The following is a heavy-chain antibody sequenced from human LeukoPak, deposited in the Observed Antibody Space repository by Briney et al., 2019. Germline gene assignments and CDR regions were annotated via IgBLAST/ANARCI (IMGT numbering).Heavy chain of an antibody. Sequence: GASVKVSCKASGYTFTSYDINWVRQATGQGLEWMRWMNPNSGNTGYAQKFQGRVTMTRNTSISTAYMELSSLRSEDTAVYYCARGLSTVTPDAFDIWGQGTMVTVSS. V-gene: IGHV1-8*01. CDR1: GYTFTSYD. J-gene: IGHJ3*02. CDR2: MNPNSGNT. D-gene: IGHD4-17*01. CDR3: ARGLSTVTPDAFDI.